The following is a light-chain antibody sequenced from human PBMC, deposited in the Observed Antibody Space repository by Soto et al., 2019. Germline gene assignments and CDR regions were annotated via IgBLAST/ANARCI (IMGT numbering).Light chain of an antibody. V-gene: IGKV3-20*01. CDR2: GAS. Sequence: EILLTQSPGTLSLSPGERATLSCRASQSVSNNYLAWYQQKPGQAPRLLIYGASNRATGIPDRFSGGGSGTDFTLTISRLEPEDFAVYYCQQYGSSGTFGQGTKVDIK. CDR3: QQYGSSGT. J-gene: IGKJ1*01. CDR1: QSVSNNY.